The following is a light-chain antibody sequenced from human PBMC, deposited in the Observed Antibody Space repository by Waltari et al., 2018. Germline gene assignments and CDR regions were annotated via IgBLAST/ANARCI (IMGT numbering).Light chain of an antibody. J-gene: IGKJ1*01. CDR3: QQRHSYPIT. CDR2: TAS. Sequence: DIQLTQSPSFLSASVGDRVTITCRSSQGISSYLAWYQQKPGKAPKLLIHTASTLQGGVPSRFSGSGSGTDFTLTISSLQPEDFATYYCQQRHSYPITFGQGTKVDIK. V-gene: IGKV1-9*01. CDR1: QGISSY.